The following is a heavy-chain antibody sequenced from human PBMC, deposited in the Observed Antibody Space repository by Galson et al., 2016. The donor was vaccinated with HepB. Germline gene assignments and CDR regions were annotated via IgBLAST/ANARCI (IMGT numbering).Heavy chain of an antibody. D-gene: IGHD2-2*01. Sequence: SETLSLTCTVSGASISGSSQYWGWIRQSPGRGLEWIGSISYSRTTYYNPSLKSRGTISVDTPENQFSLKLSSVTAADTAVYYCARAHALLAWAPDIWGQGKMVTVSS. CDR2: ISYSRTT. CDR3: ARAHALLAWAPDI. V-gene: IGHV4-39*01. J-gene: IGHJ3*02. CDR1: GASISGSSQY.